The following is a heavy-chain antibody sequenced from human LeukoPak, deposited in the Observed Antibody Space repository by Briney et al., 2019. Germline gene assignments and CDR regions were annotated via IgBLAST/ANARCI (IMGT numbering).Heavy chain of an antibody. J-gene: IGHJ3*02. Sequence: GGSLRLSCAASGFSFSNYGMHWVSQAPGRGLEWVSSISISSSYIYYADSVKGRFTISRDNAKNSLYLQMNSLRAEDTAVYYCARDVYSGYNSIYAFHIWGQGTMVTVSS. V-gene: IGHV3-21*01. CDR3: ARDVYSGYNSIYAFHI. D-gene: IGHD5-12*01. CDR2: ISISSSYI. CDR1: GFSFSNYG.